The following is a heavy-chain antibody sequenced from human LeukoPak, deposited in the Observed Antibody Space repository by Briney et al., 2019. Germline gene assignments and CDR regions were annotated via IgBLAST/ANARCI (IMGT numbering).Heavy chain of an antibody. CDR1: GFTFSAYS. J-gene: IGHJ4*02. Sequence: GGSLRLSCAASGFTFSAYSMNWVRQAPGKGLEWVSSISSSSTYKFYVDSVEGQFSISRDNAQNSLFLQMNSLRPEDTAVYYCVRDFRYPTMYYDSSGYFFDAWGRGTLVTVSS. CDR2: ISSSSTYK. V-gene: IGHV3-21*01. CDR3: VRDFRYPTMYYDSSGYFFDA. D-gene: IGHD3-22*01.